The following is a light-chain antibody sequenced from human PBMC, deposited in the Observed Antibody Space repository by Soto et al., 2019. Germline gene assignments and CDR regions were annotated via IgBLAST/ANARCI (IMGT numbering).Light chain of an antibody. Sequence: DIQMTQSPSTLSASVGDRVTNACRASQSISSWLAWYQQKPGKAPKLLIYKASSLESGVPSRFSGSGSGTEFTLTISSLQPDDFATYYCQQYSGYSRTFGQGTKVEIK. CDR2: KAS. CDR1: QSISSW. CDR3: QQYSGYSRT. J-gene: IGKJ1*01. V-gene: IGKV1-5*03.